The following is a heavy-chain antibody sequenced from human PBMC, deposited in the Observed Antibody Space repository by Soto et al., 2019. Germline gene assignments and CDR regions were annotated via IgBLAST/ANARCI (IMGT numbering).Heavy chain of an antibody. J-gene: IGHJ6*02. CDR1: GGSISSGGYY. CDR3: ARGVPLPQLLYQRGYYYYGMDV. D-gene: IGHD2-2*02. V-gene: IGHV4-61*08. Sequence: PSETLSLTCTVSGGSISSGGYYWSWIRQHPGKGLEWIGYIYYSGSTNYNPSLKSRVTISVDTSKNQFSLKLSPVTAADTAVYYCARGVPLPQLLYQRGYYYYGMDVWGQGTTVTVSS. CDR2: IYYSGST.